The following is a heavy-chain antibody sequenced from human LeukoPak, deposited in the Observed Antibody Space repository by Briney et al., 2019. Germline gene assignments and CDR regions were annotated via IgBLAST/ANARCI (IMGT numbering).Heavy chain of an antibody. Sequence: PSETLSLTCTVSGGSISSYYWSWVRQPAGKGLEWIGRIYTSGSTNYNPCLTSGVTMSVDTSKNQCSLRRSSVTAADTAVYYCARVGGSPTDYYYYMDVWGKGTTVTVSS. CDR2: IYTSGST. J-gene: IGHJ6*03. V-gene: IGHV4-4*07. CDR3: ARVGGSPTDYYYYMDV. D-gene: IGHD1-26*01. CDR1: GGSISSYY.